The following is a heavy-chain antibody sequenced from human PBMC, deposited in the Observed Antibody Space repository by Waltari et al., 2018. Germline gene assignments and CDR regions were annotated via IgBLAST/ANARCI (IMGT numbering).Heavy chain of an antibody. CDR1: GYSISSGYY. D-gene: IGHD5-12*01. Sequence: QVQLQESGPGLVKPSETLSLTCAVSGYSISSGYYWGWIRQPPGKGLEWIGSIYHSGSTYYNPSLKSRVTISVDTPKNQFSLKLSSVTAADTAVYYCGIVATLGAFDIWGQGTMVTVSS. CDR3: GIVATLGAFDI. V-gene: IGHV4-38-2*01. CDR2: IYHSGST. J-gene: IGHJ3*02.